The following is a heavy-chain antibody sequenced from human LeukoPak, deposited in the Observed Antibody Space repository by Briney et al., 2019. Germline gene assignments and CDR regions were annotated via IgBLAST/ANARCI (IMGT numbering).Heavy chain of an antibody. CDR3: ARAVYYDFWSGYKNPYYFDY. Sequence: PSETLSLTCAVYGGSFSGYYWSWIRQPPGKGLEWIGEINHSGSTNYNPSLKSRVTISVDTSKNQFSLKLSSVTAADTAVYYCARAVYYDFWSGYKNPYYFDYWGQGTLVTVSS. D-gene: IGHD3-3*01. V-gene: IGHV4-34*01. CDR2: INHSGST. CDR1: GGSFSGYY. J-gene: IGHJ4*02.